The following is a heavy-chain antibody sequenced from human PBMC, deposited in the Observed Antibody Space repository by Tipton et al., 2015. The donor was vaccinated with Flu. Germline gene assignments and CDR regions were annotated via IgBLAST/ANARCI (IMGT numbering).Heavy chain of an antibody. V-gene: IGHV4-61*02. Sequence: TLSLTCTISGASINSGSDYWSWIRQPAGKGLEWIGRMYTSGSVNYNPSLRGRVTISVDRSKNQFSLKLISGTAADTSVYFCAGGRYEYDTSGTYQGGYQLYGIDVWSRGTTVTVSS. CDR1: GASINSGSDY. CDR3: AGGRYEYDTSGTYQGGYQLYGIDV. D-gene: IGHD3-16*01. CDR2: MYTSGSV. J-gene: IGHJ6*02.